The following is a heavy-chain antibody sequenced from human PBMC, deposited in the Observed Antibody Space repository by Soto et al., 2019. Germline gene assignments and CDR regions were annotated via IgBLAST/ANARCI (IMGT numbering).Heavy chain of an antibody. J-gene: IGHJ4*02. CDR2: INAGNGNT. V-gene: IGHV1-3*01. D-gene: IGHD2-15*01. CDR1: GGTFSSYA. Sequence: ASVKVSCKASGGTFSSYAISWVRQAPGQGLEWMGWINAGNGNTKYSQKFQGRVTITRDTSASTAYMELSSLRSEDTAVYYCARVSPTVVVAATLGYFDYWGQGTLVTVSS. CDR3: ARVSPTVVVAATLGYFDY.